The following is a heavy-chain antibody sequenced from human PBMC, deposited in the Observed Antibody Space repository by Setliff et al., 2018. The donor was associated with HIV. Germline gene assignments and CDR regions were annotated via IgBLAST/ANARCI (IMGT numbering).Heavy chain of an antibody. Sequence: GGSLRLSCAASGFTFSTYGMQWVRQAPGKGLEWVAFIRYDGSNQYYADSVKGRFTISRDNSKNTLYLQMNSLRPEDTAVYYCAKDGDYANWDYDAFDIWGQGTLVTVSS. CDR3: AKDGDYANWDYDAFDI. CDR1: GFTFSTYG. V-gene: IGHV3-30*02. D-gene: IGHD1-7*01. J-gene: IGHJ3*02. CDR2: IRYDGSNQ.